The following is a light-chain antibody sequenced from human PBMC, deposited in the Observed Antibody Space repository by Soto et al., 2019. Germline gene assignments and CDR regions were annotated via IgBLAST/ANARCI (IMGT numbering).Light chain of an antibody. CDR2: GAS. CDR1: QSVASN. J-gene: IGKJ1*01. V-gene: IGKV3-15*01. CDR3: QQYNDWPRT. Sequence: DIIMTQSPATLSVSPGERATLSSRASQSVASNLAWYQQKVGQAPRLLIYGASTRATGIPATFSGSGSGTEFTLSITSLRSEDFAVYYCQQYNDWPRTFGQGTKVDIK.